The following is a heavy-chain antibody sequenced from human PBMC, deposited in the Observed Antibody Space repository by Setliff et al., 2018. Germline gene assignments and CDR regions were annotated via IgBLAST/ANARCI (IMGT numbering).Heavy chain of an antibody. V-gene: IGHV4-61*02. Sequence: SETLSLTCTVSGGSISSGSYYWNWNRQPAGKGLEWIGRIYTSGNTNYNPSLKSRVTISVDTSKNQFSLKLSSVTAADTAVYYCARGGGSGFGLDYLESWGQGTLVTVSS. CDR1: GGSISSGSYY. J-gene: IGHJ4*02. D-gene: IGHD3-3*01. CDR2: IYTSGNT. CDR3: ARGGGSGFGLDYLES.